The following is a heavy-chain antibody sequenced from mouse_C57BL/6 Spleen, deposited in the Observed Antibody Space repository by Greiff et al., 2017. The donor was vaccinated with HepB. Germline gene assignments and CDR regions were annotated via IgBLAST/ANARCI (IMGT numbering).Heavy chain of an antibody. V-gene: IGHV14-2*01. CDR1: GFNIKDYY. CDR3: ARDYGSSYWFAY. CDR2: IDPEDGET. D-gene: IGHD1-1*01. Sequence: EVQLQQSGAELVKPGASVKLSCTASGFNIKDYYMHWVKQRTEQGLEWIGRIDPEDGETKYAPTFQGKATITADTSSNTADLQLSSLTSEDTAVYYCARDYGSSYWFAYWGQGTLVTVSA. J-gene: IGHJ3*01.